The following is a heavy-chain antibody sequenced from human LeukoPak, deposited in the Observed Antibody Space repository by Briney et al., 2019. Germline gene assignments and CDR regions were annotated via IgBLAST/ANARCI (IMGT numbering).Heavy chain of an antibody. Sequence: GGSLRLSCAASGFTFSGSALHWVRQAPGKGLEWVAVISYDGSNIYYADSVKGRFTISRDNSKNTLYLQMNSLRAEDTAVYYCARPMEGSSGSGRWYFDFWGQGTLVTVSS. CDR3: ARPMEGSSGSGRWYFDF. D-gene: IGHD3-10*01. J-gene: IGHJ4*02. V-gene: IGHV3-30*04. CDR1: GFTFSGSA. CDR2: ISYDGSNI.